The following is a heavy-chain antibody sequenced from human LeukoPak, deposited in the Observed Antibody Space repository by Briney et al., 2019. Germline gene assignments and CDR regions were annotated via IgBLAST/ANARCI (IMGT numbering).Heavy chain of an antibody. CDR2: IYYSGST. V-gene: IGHV4-59*12. D-gene: IGHD3-22*01. Sequence: SETLSLTCTVSGGSISSYYWSWIRQPPGKGLEWIGYIYYSGSTNYNPSLKSRVTISVDTSKNQFSLKLSSVTAADTAVYYCASRQGHDSSGYYYDYWGQGTLVTVSS. CDR3: ASRQGHDSSGYYYDY. CDR1: GGSISSYY. J-gene: IGHJ4*02.